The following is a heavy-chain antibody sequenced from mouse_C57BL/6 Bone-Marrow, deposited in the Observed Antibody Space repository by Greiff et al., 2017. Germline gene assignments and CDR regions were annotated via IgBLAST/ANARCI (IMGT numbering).Heavy chain of an antibody. D-gene: IGHD1-1*01. CDR2: ISGGGGNT. J-gene: IGHJ4*01. Sequence: EVQLVESGGGLVKPGGSLKLSCAASGFTFSSYTMSWVRQTPEKRLEWVATISGGGGNTYYPDSVKGRFTISRDNAKNTLYLQMSSLRSEDTALYYCARRQFITTVVATGGYADYWGQGTSVTVSS. CDR3: ARRQFITTVVATGGYADY. V-gene: IGHV5-9*01. CDR1: GFTFSSYT.